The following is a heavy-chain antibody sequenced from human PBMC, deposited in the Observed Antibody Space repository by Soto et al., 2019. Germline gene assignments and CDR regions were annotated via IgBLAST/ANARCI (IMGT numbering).Heavy chain of an antibody. CDR1: GFTFSNYA. CDR3: ARGSGGDYHNYYMDV. J-gene: IGHJ6*03. CDR2: IWYDGSDK. D-gene: IGHD4-17*01. Sequence: QMQLVESGGGVVQPGTSLRLSCAASGFTFSNYAMHWVRQAPGKGLEWVTIIWYDGSDKNYGDSVKGRFTISRDNSKNTLYLQMNSLRVEDTAVYYCARGSGGDYHNYYMDVWGKGTTVTVSS. V-gene: IGHV3-33*01.